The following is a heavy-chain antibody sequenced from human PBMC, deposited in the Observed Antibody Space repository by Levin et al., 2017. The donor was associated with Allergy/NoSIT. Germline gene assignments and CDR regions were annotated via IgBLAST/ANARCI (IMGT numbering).Heavy chain of an antibody. CDR3: ARGGVVRGYYYGMDV. D-gene: IGHD3-10*01. J-gene: IGHJ6*02. CDR2: IYPGDSDT. Sequence: GESLKISCKGSGYSFTSYWIGWVRQMPGKGLEWMGIIYPGDSDTRYSPSFQGQVTISADKSISTAYLQWSSLKASDTAMYYCARGGVVRGYYYGMDVWGQGTTVTVSS. CDR1: GYSFTSYW. V-gene: IGHV5-51*01.